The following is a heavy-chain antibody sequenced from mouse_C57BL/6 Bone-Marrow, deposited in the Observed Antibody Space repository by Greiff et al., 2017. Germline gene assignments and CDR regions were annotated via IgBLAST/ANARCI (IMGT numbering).Heavy chain of an antibody. CDR2: IYPRDGST. CDR1: GYTFTDHT. Sequence: VKLVESDAVLVKPGASVKISCKVSGYTFTDHTIHWMKQRPEQGLEWIGYIYPRDGSTKYTEKFKGKATLTADKSSSTAYMQLNSLTSEDSAVYVCARYGDYGNPCDYWGQGTTLTVSS. V-gene: IGHV1-78*01. J-gene: IGHJ2*01. D-gene: IGHD2-1*01. CDR3: ARYGDYGNPCDY.